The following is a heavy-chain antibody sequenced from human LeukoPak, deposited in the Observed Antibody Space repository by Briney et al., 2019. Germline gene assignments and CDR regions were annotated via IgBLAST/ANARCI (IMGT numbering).Heavy chain of an antibody. J-gene: IGHJ4*02. V-gene: IGHV1-8*01. CDR2: MSPNSGNT. Sequence: ASVKVSCKASGYTFTSYDINWVRRATGQGLEWMGWMSPNSGNTGYAQKFQGRVTMTRNTSISTAYMELSSLRSEDTAVYYCARALSSGLDYFDYWGQGTLVTVSS. CDR1: GYTFTSYD. D-gene: IGHD6-19*01. CDR3: ARALSSGLDYFDY.